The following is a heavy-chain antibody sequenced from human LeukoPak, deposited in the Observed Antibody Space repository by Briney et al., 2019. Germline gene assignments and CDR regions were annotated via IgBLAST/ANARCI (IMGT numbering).Heavy chain of an antibody. CDR1: GYTFTSYG. Sequence: ASVKVSCKASGYTFTSYGISWVRQAPGQGLEWMGWISAYNGNTNYAQKLQGRVTMTTDTSTSTAYMELRSLRSDDTAVYYCARGYYYDSSGYYYGYWGQGTLVTVSS. CDR3: ARGYYYDSSGYYYGY. J-gene: IGHJ4*02. CDR2: ISAYNGNT. V-gene: IGHV1-18*01. D-gene: IGHD3-22*01.